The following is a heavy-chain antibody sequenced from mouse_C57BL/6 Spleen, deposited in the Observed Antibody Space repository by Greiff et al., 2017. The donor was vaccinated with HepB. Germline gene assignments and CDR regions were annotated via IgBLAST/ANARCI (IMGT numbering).Heavy chain of an antibody. CDR1: GFSLTSYA. Sequence: VQGVESGPGLVAPSQSLSITCTVSGFSLTSYAISWVRQPPGKGLEWLGVIWTGGGTNYNSALKSRLSISKDNSKSQVFLKMNSLQTDDTARYYCARKSPTWVDYAMDYWGQGTSVTVSS. D-gene: IGHD2-10*01. CDR3: ARKSPTWVDYAMDY. V-gene: IGHV2-9-1*01. J-gene: IGHJ4*01. CDR2: IWTGGGT.